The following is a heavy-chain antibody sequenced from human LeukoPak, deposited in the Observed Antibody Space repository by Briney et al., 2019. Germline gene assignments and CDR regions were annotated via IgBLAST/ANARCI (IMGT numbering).Heavy chain of an antibody. Sequence: SETLSLTCAVSGGSVSSDIYYWSWIRQPPGEGLEWIGYVYYSGSTYYNPSLKSRVTISVDTSKNQFSLKLSSVTAADTAVYYCARDLIAAAGNYYYYGMDVWGQGTTVTVSS. CDR3: ARDLIAAAGNYYYYGMDV. J-gene: IGHJ6*02. CDR1: GGSVSSDIYY. D-gene: IGHD6-13*01. V-gene: IGHV4-61*01. CDR2: VYYSGST.